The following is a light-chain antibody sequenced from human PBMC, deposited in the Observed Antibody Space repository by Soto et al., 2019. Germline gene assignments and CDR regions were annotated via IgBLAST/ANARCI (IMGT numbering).Light chain of an antibody. CDR2: SNN. J-gene: IGLJ1*01. Sequence: QSVLTQPPSVSGAPGQSVTISCTGGGSKLGSNFDVHWYQQLPGTAPRLLVYSNNNRPAGVPDRFSGSRSGPAASLAITGLLAEDEAYYYCQSYNSSLSGSVFGTGTKVTVL. CDR3: QSYNSSLSGSV. V-gene: IGLV1-40*01. CDR1: GSKLGSNFD.